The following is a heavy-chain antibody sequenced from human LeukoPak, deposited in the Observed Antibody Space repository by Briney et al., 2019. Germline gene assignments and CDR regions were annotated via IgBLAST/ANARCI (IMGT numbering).Heavy chain of an antibody. D-gene: IGHD3-22*01. J-gene: IGHJ5*02. CDR1: GLTFSSYS. CDR2: ISSSSSYI. CDR3: ARENKDSSGYYPRTWFDP. V-gene: IGHV3-21*01. Sequence: GGSLRLSCAASGLTFSSYSMNWVRQAPGKGLEWVSSISSSSSYIYYADSAKGRFTISRDNAKNSLYLQMNSLRAEDTAVYYCARENKDSSGYYPRTWFDPWGQGTLVTVSS.